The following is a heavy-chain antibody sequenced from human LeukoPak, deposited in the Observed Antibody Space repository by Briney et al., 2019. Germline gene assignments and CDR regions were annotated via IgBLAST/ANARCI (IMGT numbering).Heavy chain of an antibody. J-gene: IGHJ4*02. D-gene: IGHD3-22*01. CDR2: ISGYNGII. Sequence: ASVKVSCKASGYTFTSYGISWVRQAPGQGLEWVGWISGYNGIINYTQKLQGRVTMTTDTSTSTAYMELRSLRSDDTAVYFCARVYYDTSGYPLKDYWGQGTLVTVSS. CDR3: ARVYYDTSGYPLKDY. V-gene: IGHV1-18*01. CDR1: GYTFTSYG.